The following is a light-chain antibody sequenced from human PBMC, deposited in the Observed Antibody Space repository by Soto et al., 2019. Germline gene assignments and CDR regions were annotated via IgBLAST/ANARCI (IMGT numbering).Light chain of an antibody. CDR2: DVS. CDR1: SSDVGGYNY. CDR3: NSYTTSNTRQIV. Sequence: QSVLTQPASVSGSPGQSITNSCTGTSSDVGGYNYVSWYQQHPGKAPKFMIYDVSNRPSGLSTRFSGSKSGNTASLTISGLQAEDEADYYCNSYTTSNTRQIVFGTGTKVTVL. V-gene: IGLV2-14*01. J-gene: IGLJ1*01.